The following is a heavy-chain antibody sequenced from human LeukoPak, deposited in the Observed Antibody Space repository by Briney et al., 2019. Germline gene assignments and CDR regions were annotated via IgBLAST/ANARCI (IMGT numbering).Heavy chain of an antibody. J-gene: IGHJ4*02. D-gene: IGHD3-10*01. CDR2: INHSGST. Sequence: SETLSLTCTVSGGSISSSSYYWGWIRQPPGKGLEWIGEINHSGSTNYNPSLKSRVTISVDTSKNQFSLKLSSVTAADTAVYYCAGARLIMVRGVTSDDYWGQGTLVTVSS. CDR3: AGARLIMVRGVTSDDY. V-gene: IGHV4-39*07. CDR1: GGSISSSSYY.